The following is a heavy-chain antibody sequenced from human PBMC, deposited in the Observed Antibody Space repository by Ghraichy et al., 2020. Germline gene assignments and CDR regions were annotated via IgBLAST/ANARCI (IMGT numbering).Heavy chain of an antibody. CDR2: ISSNGGST. CDR1: GFTFSSYA. Sequence: GESLNISCSASGFTFSSYAMHWVRQAPGKGLEYVSAISSNGGSTYYADSVKGRFTISRDNSKNTLYLQMSSLRAEDTAVYYCVKDGLEQWLPIGPFGYWGQGTLVTVSS. CDR3: VKDGLEQWLPIGPFGY. V-gene: IGHV3-64D*06. D-gene: IGHD6-19*01. J-gene: IGHJ4*02.